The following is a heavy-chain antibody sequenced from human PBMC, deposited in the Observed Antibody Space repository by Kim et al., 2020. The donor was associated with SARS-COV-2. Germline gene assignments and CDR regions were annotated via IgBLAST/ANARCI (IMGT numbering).Heavy chain of an antibody. Sequence: SRVTISVDTSKNQFSLKLSSVTAADTAVYYCARDRNYYGSGSYYPDYFDYWGQGTLVTVSS. D-gene: IGHD3-10*01. CDR3: ARDRNYYGSGSYYPDYFDY. V-gene: IGHV4-31*02. J-gene: IGHJ4*02.